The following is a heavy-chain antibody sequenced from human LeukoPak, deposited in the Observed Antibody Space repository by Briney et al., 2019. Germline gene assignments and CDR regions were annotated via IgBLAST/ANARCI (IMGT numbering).Heavy chain of an antibody. CDR1: GGTFSSYA. D-gene: IGHD3-16*02. Sequence: SVKVSCKASGGTFSSYAISWVRQAPGQGLEWMGGIIPIFGTANYAQKFQGRVTITADESTSTAYMELSSLRSEDTAVYYCARPIYTYYDYVWGSYLFDYWGQGTLVTVSS. CDR3: ARPIYTYYDYVWGSYLFDY. CDR2: IIPIFGTA. J-gene: IGHJ4*02. V-gene: IGHV1-69*13.